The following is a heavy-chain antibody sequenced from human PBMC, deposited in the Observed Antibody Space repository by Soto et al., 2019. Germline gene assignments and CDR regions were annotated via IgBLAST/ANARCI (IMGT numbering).Heavy chain of an antibody. D-gene: IGHD5-18*01. CDR3: ARGIQLWAPFDY. Sequence: SVKVSCKASGGTFSSYAISWVRQAPGQGLEWMGGIIPIFGTADYAQKFQGRVTITADESTSTAYMELSSLRSEDTAVYYCARGIQLWAPFDYWGQGTLVTVSS. CDR1: GGTFSSYA. J-gene: IGHJ4*02. V-gene: IGHV1-69*13. CDR2: IIPIFGTA.